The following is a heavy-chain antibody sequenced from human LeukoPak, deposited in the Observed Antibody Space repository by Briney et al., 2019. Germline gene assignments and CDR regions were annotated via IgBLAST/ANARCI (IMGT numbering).Heavy chain of an antibody. CDR1: GFTFSSYA. CDR3: ARWYCSSTSCYYDY. Sequence: PGGSLRLSCAASGFTFSSYATSWVRQAPGKGLEWVSIIYNIGTTYYTDSVKGRFTISRDSSKNTLYLQMNSLRAEDTVVYYCARWYCSSTSCYYDYWGQGTLVTVSS. V-gene: IGHV3-23*05. CDR2: IYNIGTT. J-gene: IGHJ4*02. D-gene: IGHD2-2*01.